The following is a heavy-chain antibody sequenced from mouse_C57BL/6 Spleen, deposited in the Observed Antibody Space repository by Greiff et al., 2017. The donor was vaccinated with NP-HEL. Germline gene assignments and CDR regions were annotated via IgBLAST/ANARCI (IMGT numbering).Heavy chain of an antibody. CDR1: GFNIKDDY. D-gene: IGHD2-10*01. CDR3: TTPTTFAY. V-gene: IGHV14-4*01. Sequence: VQLKESGAELVRPGASVKLSCTASGFNIKDDYMHWVKQRPEQGLEWIGWIDPENGDTEYASKFQGKATITADTSSNTAYLQLSSLTSEDTAVYYCTTPTTFAYWGQGTLVTVSA. J-gene: IGHJ3*01. CDR2: IDPENGDT.